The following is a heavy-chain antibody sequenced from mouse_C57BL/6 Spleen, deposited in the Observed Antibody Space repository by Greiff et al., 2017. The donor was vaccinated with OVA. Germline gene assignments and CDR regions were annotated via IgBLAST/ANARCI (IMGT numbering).Heavy chain of an antibody. D-gene: IGHD3-2*02. V-gene: IGHV5-17*01. J-gene: IGHJ4*01. CDR1: GFTFSDYG. CDR2: ISSGSSTI. Sequence: EVKLMESGGGLVKPGGSLKLSCAASGFTFSDYGMHWVRQAPEKGLEWVAYISSGSSTIYYADTVKGRFTISRDNAKNTLLLQMNSLRSEDTAMYYCARSGDYYAMDYWGQGTSVTVSS. CDR3: ARSGDYYAMDY.